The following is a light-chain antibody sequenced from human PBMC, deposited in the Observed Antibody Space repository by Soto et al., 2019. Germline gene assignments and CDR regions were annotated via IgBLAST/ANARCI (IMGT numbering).Light chain of an antibody. CDR1: QSVSSN. CDR3: QQYNNKPPET. Sequence: EIVMTQSPATLSVSPGERATLSCRASQSVSSNLAWCQQKAGQAARLRSYVAAARATGIPARFSGSGSGTEITLTISSRQSEDYAVYYYQQYNNKPPETFGQGTKVDIK. V-gene: IGKV3-15*01. CDR2: VAA. J-gene: IGKJ1*01.